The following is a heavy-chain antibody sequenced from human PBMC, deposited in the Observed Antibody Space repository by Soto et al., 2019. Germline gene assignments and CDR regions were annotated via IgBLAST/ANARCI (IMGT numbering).Heavy chain of an antibody. CDR2: IRSKAYGGTT. CDR3: TTNYYDSSGYDNWFDP. V-gene: IGHV3-49*03. D-gene: IGHD3-22*01. J-gene: IGHJ5*02. CDR1: GFTFGDYA. Sequence: GSLRLSCTGSGFTFGDYAMSWFRQAPGKGLEWVGFIRSKAYGGTTVYAASVQGRFTISRDDSKSIAYLQMNSLKTEDTGVYYCTTNYYDSSGYDNWFDPWGQGTLVTVSS.